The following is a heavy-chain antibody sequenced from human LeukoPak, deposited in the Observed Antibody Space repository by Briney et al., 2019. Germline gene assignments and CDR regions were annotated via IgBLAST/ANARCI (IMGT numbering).Heavy chain of an antibody. CDR2: ISSSSSYI. D-gene: IGHD6-19*01. CDR3: AGGPVGSGWYVGYFDY. Sequence: GGSLRLSCAASGFTFSSYAMHWVRQAPGKGLEWVSSISSSSSYIYYADSVKGRFTISRDNAKNSLYLQMNSLRAEGTAVYYCAGGPVGSGWYVGYFDYWGQGTLVTVSS. J-gene: IGHJ4*02. CDR1: GFTFSSYA. V-gene: IGHV3-21*01.